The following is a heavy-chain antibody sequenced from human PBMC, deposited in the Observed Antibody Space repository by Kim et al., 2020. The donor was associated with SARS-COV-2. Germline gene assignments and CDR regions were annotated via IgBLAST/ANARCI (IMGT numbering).Heavy chain of an antibody. D-gene: IGHD6-13*01. J-gene: IGHJ5*02. CDR3: ARRIGATENYFDP. V-gene: IGHV1-2*02. Sequence: YAQKFQGRVTLTRDTSINTAYMELTTLTSDDTAVYYCARRIGATENYFDPWGQGTLVTVSS.